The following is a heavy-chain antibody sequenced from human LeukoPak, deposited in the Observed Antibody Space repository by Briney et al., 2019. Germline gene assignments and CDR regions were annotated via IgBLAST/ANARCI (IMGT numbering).Heavy chain of an antibody. CDR3: AKTRGTISDYYYYYMYV. CDR2: ISGSGGST. J-gene: IGHJ6*03. Sequence: GGSLRLSCAASVFTFSSYAMSWVRQAPGKGLEWVSAISGSGGSTYYADSVKGRFTISRDNSKNTLYLQMNSLRAEDTAVYYCAKTRGTISDYYYYYMYVWVKGTTVTVSS. CDR1: VFTFSSYA. D-gene: IGHD3-16*01. V-gene: IGHV3-23*01.